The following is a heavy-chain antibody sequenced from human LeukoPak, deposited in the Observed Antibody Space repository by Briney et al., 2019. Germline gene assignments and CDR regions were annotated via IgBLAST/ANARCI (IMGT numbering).Heavy chain of an antibody. CDR2: IYHSGST. D-gene: IGHD2-2*01. J-gene: IGHJ6*03. CDR3: ARVAVPAAIGYNYYYYYMDV. CDR1: GGSISSGGYY. Sequence: SETLSLTCTVSGGSISSGGYYWSWIRQPPGKGLEWSGYIYHSGSTYYNPSLKSRVTISVDTSKNQFSLKLSSVTAADTAVYYCARVAVPAAIGYNYYYYYMDVWGKGTTVTVSS. V-gene: IGHV4-30-2*01.